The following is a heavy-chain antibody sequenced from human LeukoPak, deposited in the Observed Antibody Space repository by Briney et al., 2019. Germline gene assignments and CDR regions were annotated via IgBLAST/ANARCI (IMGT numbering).Heavy chain of an antibody. CDR1: GFTFSSYS. V-gene: IGHV3-21*01. CDR3: ARVATVTTLSSYYMDV. J-gene: IGHJ6*03. CDR2: ISSSSYV. Sequence: GGSLRLSCAASGFTFSSYSMNWVRQAPGKGLEWVSSISSSSYVYYADSVKGRFTISRDNAKNSLYLQMNSLRAEDTAVYYCARVATVTTLSSYYMDVWGKGTTVTVSS. D-gene: IGHD4-17*01.